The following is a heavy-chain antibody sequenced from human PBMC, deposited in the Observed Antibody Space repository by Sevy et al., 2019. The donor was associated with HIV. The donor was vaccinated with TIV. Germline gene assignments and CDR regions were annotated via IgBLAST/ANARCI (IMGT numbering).Heavy chain of an antibody. CDR1: GFTFRSYS. J-gene: IGHJ6*02. D-gene: IGHD1-20*01. V-gene: IGHV3-30*04. Sequence: GGSLRLSCAASGFTFRSYSMHWVRQAPGKGLEWLTLISYDGRNTYYANSVKTRFTISRDNSNNTLYLQMNSLRPEDTAVYYCARGSVSGIVYYYGLDIWGQGTTVTGSS. CDR2: ISYDGRNT. CDR3: ARGSVSGIVYYYGLDI.